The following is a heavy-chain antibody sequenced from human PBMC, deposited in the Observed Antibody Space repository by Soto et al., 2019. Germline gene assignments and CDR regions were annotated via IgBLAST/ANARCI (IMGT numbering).Heavy chain of an antibody. D-gene: IGHD2-15*01. CDR2: IWFDESDK. CDR3: ARLYCSASSCYSVGAFDI. CDR1: GFPFSSYG. J-gene: IGHJ3*02. Sequence: SLRLSCAESGFPFSSYGMHWVRLAPGKGLEWVALIWFDESDKYYTESVKGRFTISRDNSKSTLYLQMNSLRAEDTAVYYCARLYCSASSCYSVGAFDIRGQGTMVTVSS. V-gene: IGHV3-33*01.